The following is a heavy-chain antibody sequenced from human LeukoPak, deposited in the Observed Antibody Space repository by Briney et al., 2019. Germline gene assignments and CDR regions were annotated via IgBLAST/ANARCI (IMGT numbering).Heavy chain of an antibody. CDR2: IRYDGTNK. CDR3: AKDLWYLDNTGYRYSFDY. CDR1: GFTFSSCG. J-gene: IGHJ4*02. D-gene: IGHD3-22*01. V-gene: IGHV3-30*02. Sequence: KSGGSLRLSCAASGFTFSSCGMHWVRQAPGKGLEWVAFIRYDGTNKYYADSVKGRFTISRDNSKNTLYLQMNSLRAEDTAVFYCAKDLWYLDNTGYRYSFDYWGQGTLVTVSS.